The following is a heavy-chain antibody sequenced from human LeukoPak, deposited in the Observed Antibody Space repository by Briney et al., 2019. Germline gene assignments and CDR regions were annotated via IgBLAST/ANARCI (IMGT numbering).Heavy chain of an antibody. CDR2: INPNSGGT. CDR1: GYTFTDYY. V-gene: IGHV1-2*02. D-gene: IGHD2-2*02. Sequence: ASVTVSFKASGYTFTDYYMHWVGQAPGQGLGWVGWINPNSGGTNYAQKLQGRVTITRDTSISTAYMELSRLRSDDTAVYYCARDGGYCSSTSCYTLHNWFDPWGQGTLVTVSS. CDR3: ARDGGYCSSTSCYTLHNWFDP. J-gene: IGHJ5*02.